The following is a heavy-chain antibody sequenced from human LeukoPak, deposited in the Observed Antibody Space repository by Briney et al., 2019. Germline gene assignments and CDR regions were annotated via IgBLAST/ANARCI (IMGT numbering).Heavy chain of an antibody. CDR3: AFGGLSDFDY. CDR1: GFTFSSYG. V-gene: IGHV3-33*03. CDR2: IWYDGSNK. Sequence: GGSLRLSCAASGFTFSSYGMHWVRQAPGKGLEWVAVIWYDGSNKYYADSVKGRFTISRDNAKNSLYLQMNSLRAEDTAVYYCAFGGLSDFDYWGQGTLVTVSS. D-gene: IGHD3-16*02. J-gene: IGHJ4*02.